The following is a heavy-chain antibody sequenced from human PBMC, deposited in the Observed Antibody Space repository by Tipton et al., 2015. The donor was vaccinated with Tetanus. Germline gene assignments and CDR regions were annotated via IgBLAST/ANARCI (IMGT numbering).Heavy chain of an antibody. CDR2: ISGSRLTP. CDR1: GFTFSDYS. CDR3: AKEALGVLNL. J-gene: IGHJ6*04. D-gene: IGHD1-14*01. Sequence: SLRLSCAASGFTFSDYSMNWVRQAPGKGLEWVAAISGSRLTPYYADSVKGRFTISRDNSKNTVSLQLNSLRADDTAIYYCAKEALGVLNLWGKGTTVIVPS. V-gene: IGHV3-23*01.